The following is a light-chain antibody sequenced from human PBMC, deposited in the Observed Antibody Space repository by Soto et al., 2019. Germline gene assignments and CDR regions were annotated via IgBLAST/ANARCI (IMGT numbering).Light chain of an antibody. CDR3: ASWDGSLTGYV. CDR1: NSNIGRNT. Sequence: QSVLTQPPSASGTPGQRVTISCSGSNSNIGRNTVNWYQQVPGTAPKLLIFSNNHRPSGVPDRFSGSKSGTSASLAISGLQSEDESNYYCASWDGSLTGYVFGTGTKVTVL. J-gene: IGLJ1*01. V-gene: IGLV1-44*01. CDR2: SNN.